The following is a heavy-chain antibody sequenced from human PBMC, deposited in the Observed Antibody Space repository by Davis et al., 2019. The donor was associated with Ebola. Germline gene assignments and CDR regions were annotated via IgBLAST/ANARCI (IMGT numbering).Heavy chain of an antibody. D-gene: IGHD3-9*01. CDR2: ISSDSDYI. CDR3: AREGKYRDESRTFDY. CDR1: GFTFRTYS. J-gene: IGHJ6*04. Sequence: GGSLRLSCVASGFTFRTYSMSWVRQAPGKGLEWVSSISSDSDYIYYADSAKGRFTISRDNSENTLYLQMNSLRAEDTAVYYCAREGKYRDESRTFDYWGKGTTVTVSS. V-gene: IGHV3-21*01.